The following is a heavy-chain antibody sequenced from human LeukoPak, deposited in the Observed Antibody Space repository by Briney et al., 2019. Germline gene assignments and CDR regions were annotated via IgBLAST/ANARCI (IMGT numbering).Heavy chain of an antibody. V-gene: IGHV1-3*01. CDR1: GYTFINYA. Sequence: ASVKVSCKASGYTFINYAMHWVRQAPGQRLEWMGWINPDNGNTKYSQGFQSRVTITRDTSASTVYMELSSLRSEDTAVYYCARNTETAIPLPYYFDYWGQGTLVTVSS. CDR3: ARNTETAIPLPYYFDY. D-gene: IGHD2-21*02. J-gene: IGHJ4*02. CDR2: INPDNGNT.